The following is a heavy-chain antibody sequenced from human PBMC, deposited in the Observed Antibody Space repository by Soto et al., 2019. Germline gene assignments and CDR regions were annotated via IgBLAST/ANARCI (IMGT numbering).Heavy chain of an antibody. V-gene: IGHV4-31*03. J-gene: IGHJ6*02. CDR2: IYYSGST. CDR1: GGSISSGGYY. CDR3: ARGGRRSPGMDV. Sequence: QVQLQESGPGLVKPSQTLSLTCTVSGGSISSGGYYWGWIRQHPGKGLEWIGYIYYSGSTYYNPSLKIRVTISVDTSKNQFSLKLSSVTAADTAVYYCARGGRRSPGMDVWGQGTTVTVSS.